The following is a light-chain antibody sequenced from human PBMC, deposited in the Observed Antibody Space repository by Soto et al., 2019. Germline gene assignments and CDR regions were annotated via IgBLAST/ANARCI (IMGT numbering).Light chain of an antibody. V-gene: IGKV1-9*01. Sequence: DIQLTQSPSFLSASVGDRVTISCRASQGISSYLAWYQQRPGRAPKLLLYAASTLQSGVPSRFSGSGSGTDFTLTISSLQPEDFATYYCQQFNDHPLTFGGGTKVEIK. J-gene: IGKJ4*01. CDR3: QQFNDHPLT. CDR2: AAS. CDR1: QGISSY.